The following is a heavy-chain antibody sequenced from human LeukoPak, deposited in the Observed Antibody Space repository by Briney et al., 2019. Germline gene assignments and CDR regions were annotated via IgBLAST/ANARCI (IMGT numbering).Heavy chain of an antibody. CDR1: GFTFSSYG. D-gene: IGHD6-13*01. CDR3: AKGRIAAAGHPFDAFDI. V-gene: IGHV3-30*02. Sequence: GGSLRLSWAASGFTFSSYGMHWVRQAPGKGLEWVAFIRYDGSNKYYADSVKGRFTISRDNSKNTLYLQMNSLRAEDTAVYYCAKGRIAAAGHPFDAFDIWGQGTMVTVSS. J-gene: IGHJ3*02. CDR2: IRYDGSNK.